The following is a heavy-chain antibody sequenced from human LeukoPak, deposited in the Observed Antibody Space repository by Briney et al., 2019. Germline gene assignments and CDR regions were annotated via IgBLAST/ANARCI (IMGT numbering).Heavy chain of an antibody. Sequence: GASVKVSCKASGYTFTSYGISWVRQAPGQGLEWMGWISAYNGNTNYAQKLQGRVTMTTDTSTSTAYMELRSLRSDDTAVYYCARWRGFTGSSDENWFDPWGQGTLVTVSS. V-gene: IGHV1-18*01. CDR1: GYTFTSYG. CDR3: ARWRGFTGSSDENWFDP. CDR2: ISAYNGNT. D-gene: IGHD6-6*01. J-gene: IGHJ5*02.